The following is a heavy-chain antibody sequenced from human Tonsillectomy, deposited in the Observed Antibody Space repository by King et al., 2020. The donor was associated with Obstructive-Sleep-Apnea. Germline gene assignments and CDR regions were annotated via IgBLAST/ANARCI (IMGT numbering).Heavy chain of an antibody. J-gene: IGHJ4*02. Sequence: QLQESGPGLVKPSETLSLTCTVSGGSITGYYWSWIRQPPGKGLEWIAYIYHSGRTDYNPSLKSRVTISVDASKNQFSLKLSPVTAADTAVYYCARGGWLVPIDYWGQGTLVSVSS. CDR2: IYHSGRT. V-gene: IGHV4-59*08. D-gene: IGHD6-19*01. CDR1: GGSITGYY. CDR3: ARGGWLVPIDY.